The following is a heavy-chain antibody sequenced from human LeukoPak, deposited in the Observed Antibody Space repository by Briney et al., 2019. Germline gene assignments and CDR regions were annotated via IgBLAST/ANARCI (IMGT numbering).Heavy chain of an antibody. J-gene: IGHJ6*03. CDR3: ARVCITMVRGVIISGHYYYYYMDV. Sequence: SETLSLTCAVYGGSFSGYYWSWIRQPPGKGLEWIGEINHSGSTNYNPSLKSRVTISVDTSKNQFSLKLSSVTAADTAVYYCARVCITMVRGVIISGHYYYYYMDVWGKGTTVTVSS. CDR2: INHSGST. V-gene: IGHV4-34*01. CDR1: GGSFSGYY. D-gene: IGHD3-10*01.